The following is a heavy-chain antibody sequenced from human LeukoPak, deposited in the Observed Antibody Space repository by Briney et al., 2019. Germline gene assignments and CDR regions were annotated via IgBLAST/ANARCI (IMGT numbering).Heavy chain of an antibody. Sequence: PGGSLRLSCAASGFTFSNAWMNWVRQAPGKGLEWAGRIESKADGGTIDYAAPVRGRFTISRDDSKNTLYLQMVSLKTEDTALYYCTTARYYDSSGYYYVAYWGQGTLVTVSS. CDR1: GFTFSNAW. D-gene: IGHD3-22*01. J-gene: IGHJ4*02. CDR2: IESKADGGTI. CDR3: TTARYYDSSGYYYVAY. V-gene: IGHV3-15*04.